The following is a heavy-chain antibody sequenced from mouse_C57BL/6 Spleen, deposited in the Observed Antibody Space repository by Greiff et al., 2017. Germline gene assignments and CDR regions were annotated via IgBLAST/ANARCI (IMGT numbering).Heavy chain of an antibody. V-gene: IGHV5-4*03. J-gene: IGHJ1*03. Sequence: EVKLVESGGGLVKPGGCLKLSCAASGFTFSSYAMSWVRQTPEKRLEWVATISDGGSYTYYPDNVKGRFTISRDNAKNNLYLQMSHLKSEDTAMYYCARGYGSSYLYFDVWGTGTTVTVSS. D-gene: IGHD1-1*01. CDR2: ISDGGSYT. CDR3: ARGYGSSYLYFDV. CDR1: GFTFSSYA.